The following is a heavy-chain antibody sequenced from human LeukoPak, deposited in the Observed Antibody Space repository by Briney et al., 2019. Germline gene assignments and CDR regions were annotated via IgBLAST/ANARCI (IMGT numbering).Heavy chain of an antibody. CDR3: AKDGSDCSGGSCYHYFDY. CDR1: GFTFRRYA. CDR2: ISDCGCST. D-gene: IGHD2-15*01. Sequence: GGSVSLSRASPGFTFRRYAMSGVRQAPGRGLEGVSAISDCGCSTYYADSVKDRFTISRDNSKNTLYLQMNSLRAEDTAVYYCAKDGSDCSGGSCYHYFDYWGQGTLVTVSS. J-gene: IGHJ4*02. V-gene: IGHV3-23*01.